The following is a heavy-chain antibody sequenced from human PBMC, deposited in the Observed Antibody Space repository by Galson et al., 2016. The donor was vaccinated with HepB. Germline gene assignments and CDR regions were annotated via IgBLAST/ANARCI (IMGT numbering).Heavy chain of an antibody. V-gene: IGHV3-11*05. D-gene: IGHD2/OR15-2a*01. J-gene: IGHJ4*02. CDR1: AFAFSGYC. CDR2: ISNSSSYT. CDR3: ASDNTGSHGIGFDC. Sequence: SLRLSCAASAFAFSGYCMSWIRQAPGKGPQWVSYISNSSSYTDYTDSVNGRFTISRDNAKNSLYLQMNSLSAEDTAVYFCASDNTGSHGIGFDCWGQGALVTVSS.